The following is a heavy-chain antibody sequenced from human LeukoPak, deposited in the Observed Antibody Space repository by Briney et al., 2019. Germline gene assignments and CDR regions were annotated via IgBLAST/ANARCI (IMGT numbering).Heavy chain of an antibody. CDR2: TYSDAST. D-gene: IGHD1-14*01. Sequence: PGGSLRLSCEASGLTVSSTYMSWVRQAPGKGLEWVSITYSDASTNYADSVMGRFTISRDNSKNTLSLQMNSLRAEDTAVYYCARKNHLFNAAFDIWGQGTVVTVSS. CDR1: GLTVSSTY. J-gene: IGHJ3*02. CDR3: ARKNHLFNAAFDI. V-gene: IGHV3-53*01.